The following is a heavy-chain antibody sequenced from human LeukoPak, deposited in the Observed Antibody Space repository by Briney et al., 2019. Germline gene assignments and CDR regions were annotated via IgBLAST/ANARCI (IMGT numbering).Heavy chain of an antibody. J-gene: IGHJ4*02. CDR1: GYTFTNYD. V-gene: IGHV1-8*01. CDR2: MKPNSGKT. Sequence: ASARVSCKASGYTFTNYDIGWVRQATGQGLEWVGWMKPNSGKTGYAQKFQGRITITRDTSISTSYMELTSLTSEDTAVYYCARGVYPDYWGQGTLVTVSS. CDR3: ARGVYPDY. D-gene: IGHD5/OR15-5a*01.